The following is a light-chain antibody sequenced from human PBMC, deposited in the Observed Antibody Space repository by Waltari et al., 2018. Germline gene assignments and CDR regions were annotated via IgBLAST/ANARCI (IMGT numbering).Light chain of an antibody. Sequence: QSALTQPASVSGSPGQSITISCTGTSRDVGSYNLVSWYQQHQDKAPKPRIYGVSKRPSGVSNRFSGSKSGNTASLTISGLQAEDEADYYCCSYAGTSYVFGTGTKVTVL. CDR3: CSYAGTSYV. CDR1: SRDVGSYNL. V-gene: IGLV2-23*02. J-gene: IGLJ1*01. CDR2: GVS.